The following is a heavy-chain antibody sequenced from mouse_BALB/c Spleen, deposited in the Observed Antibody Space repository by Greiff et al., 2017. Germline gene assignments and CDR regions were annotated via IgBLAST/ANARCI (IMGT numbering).Heavy chain of an antibody. Sequence: EVKLQESGAELVKPGASVKLSCTASGFNIKDTYMHWVKQRPEQGLEWIGRIDPANGNTKYDPKFQGKATITADTSSNTAYLQLSSLTSEDTAVYYCASYYYGSNPSYWGQGTTLTVSS. J-gene: IGHJ2*01. CDR2: IDPANGNT. CDR3: ASYYYGSNPSY. V-gene: IGHV14-3*02. D-gene: IGHD1-1*01. CDR1: GFNIKDTY.